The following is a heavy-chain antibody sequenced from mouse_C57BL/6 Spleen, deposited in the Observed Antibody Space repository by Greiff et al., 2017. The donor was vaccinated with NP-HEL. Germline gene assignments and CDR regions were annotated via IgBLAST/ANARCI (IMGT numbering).Heavy chain of an antibody. CDR3: ARSTAQATGYLDY. CDR2: IDPSDSYT. D-gene: IGHD3-2*02. V-gene: IGHV1-50*01. J-gene: IGHJ2*01. CDR1: GYTFTSYW. Sequence: VQLQQPGAELVKPGASVKLSCKASGYTFTSYWMQWVKQRPGQGLEWIGEIDPSDSYTNYNQKFKGKATLTVDTSSSTAYMQLSSLTSEDSAVYYCARSTAQATGYLDYWGQGATLTVSS.